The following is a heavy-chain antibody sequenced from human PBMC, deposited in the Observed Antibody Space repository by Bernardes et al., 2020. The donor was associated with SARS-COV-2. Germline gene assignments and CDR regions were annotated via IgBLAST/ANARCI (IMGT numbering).Heavy chain of an antibody. CDR3: ARFQGGSYFSYYYYGMDV. D-gene: IGHD1-26*01. Sequence: SETLSLTCTVSGGSISSYYWSWIRQPPGKGLEWIGYIYYSGSTNYNPSLKSRVTISVDTSKNQFSLKLSSVTAADTAVYYCARFQGGSYFSYYYYGMDVWGQGTTVTVSS. J-gene: IGHJ6*02. CDR2: IYYSGST. CDR1: GGSISSYY. V-gene: IGHV4-59*08.